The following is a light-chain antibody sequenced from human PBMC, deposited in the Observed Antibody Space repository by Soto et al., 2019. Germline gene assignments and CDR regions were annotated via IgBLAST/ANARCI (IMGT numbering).Light chain of an antibody. CDR1: SSDVGGYNY. Sequence: QSVLTQPASVSGSPGQSITISCTGTSSDVGGYNYVSWYQQHPGKAPKLIIYEVSERPSGVPDRFSGSKSDNTASLTVSGLQAEDEADYYCSSYAGSDNFVFGTGTKVTVL. CDR3: SSYAGSDNFV. J-gene: IGLJ1*01. CDR2: EVS. V-gene: IGLV2-8*01.